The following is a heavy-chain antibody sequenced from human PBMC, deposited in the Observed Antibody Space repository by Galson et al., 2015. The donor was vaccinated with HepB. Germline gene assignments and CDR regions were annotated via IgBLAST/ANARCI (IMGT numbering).Heavy chain of an antibody. CDR1: GGSISSYY. V-gene: IGHV4-59*01. Sequence: SETLSLTCTVSGGSISSYYWSWIRQPPGKGLEWIGYIYYSGSTNYNPSLKSRVTISVDTSKNQFSLKLSSVTAADTAVYYCARDSIAARLNYYYGMDVWGQGTTVTVSS. J-gene: IGHJ6*02. CDR2: IYYSGST. CDR3: ARDSIAARLNYYYGMDV. D-gene: IGHD6-6*01.